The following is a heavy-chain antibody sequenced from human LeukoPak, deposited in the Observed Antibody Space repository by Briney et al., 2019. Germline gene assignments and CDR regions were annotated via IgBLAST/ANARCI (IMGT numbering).Heavy chain of an antibody. Sequence: ASVKVSCKASGYTFTSYYMHWVRQAPGQGLEWMGIINPSGGSTSYAQKFQGRVTMTRDMSTSTVYMELSSLRSEDTAVYYCARDYGGYYYFDYWGQGTLVTISS. CDR3: ARDYGGYYYFDY. CDR2: INPSGGST. CDR1: GYTFTSYY. D-gene: IGHD3-22*01. J-gene: IGHJ4*02. V-gene: IGHV1-46*01.